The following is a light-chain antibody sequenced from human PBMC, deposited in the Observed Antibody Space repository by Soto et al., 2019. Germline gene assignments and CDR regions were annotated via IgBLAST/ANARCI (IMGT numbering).Light chain of an antibody. V-gene: IGKV1-39*01. J-gene: IGKJ2*01. CDR3: HQSDRPPRT. CDR1: QSISTY. Sequence: DIQMTQSPSSLSASVGDRVTMTCRASQSISTYLNWYQLKPGKAPKLLILGASSLKSGVPSRFSGNGSATDFTLTISRLQPEDFATYYFHQSDRPPRTFGQGTKLEIK. CDR2: GAS.